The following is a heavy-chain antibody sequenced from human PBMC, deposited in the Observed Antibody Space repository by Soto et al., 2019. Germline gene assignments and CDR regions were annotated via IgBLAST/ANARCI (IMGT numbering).Heavy chain of an antibody. CDR2: IWYDGSNK. CDR1: GFTFSSYG. Sequence: QVQLVESGEGVVQPGRSLRLSCAASGFTFSSYGMHWVRQAPGKGLEWVAVIWYDGSNKYYADSVKGRFTISRDNSENTLYLQMNSLRAEDTAVYYCAREATMTTVTMDYWGQGTLVTVSS. V-gene: IGHV3-33*01. D-gene: IGHD4-17*01. CDR3: AREATMTTVTMDY. J-gene: IGHJ4*02.